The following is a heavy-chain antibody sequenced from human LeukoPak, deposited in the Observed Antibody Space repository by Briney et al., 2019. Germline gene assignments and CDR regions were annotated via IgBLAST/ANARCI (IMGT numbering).Heavy chain of an antibody. V-gene: IGHV4-59*01. D-gene: IGHD3-3*02. J-gene: IGHJ5*02. CDR2: ISYSGST. CDR1: GGSISSYH. Sequence: SETLSLTCTVSGGSISSYHWSWIRQPPGKGLEWIGYISYSGSTNYNPSLKSRVTISVDTSKNQFSLKLSSVTAADTAVYYCTRTSIFGVVRFDPWGQGTLVTVSS. CDR3: TRTSIFGVVRFDP.